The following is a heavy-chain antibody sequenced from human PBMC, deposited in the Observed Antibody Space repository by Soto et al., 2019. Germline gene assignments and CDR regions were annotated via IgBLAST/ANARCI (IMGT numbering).Heavy chain of an antibody. CDR2: IYHSGST. V-gene: IGHV4-4*02. D-gene: IGHD1-26*01. CDR1: GGSISSSNW. J-gene: IGHJ6*02. Sequence: PSETLPLTCAVSGGSISSSNWWSWVRQPPGKGLEWIGEIYHSGSTNYNPSLKSRVTISVDKSKNQFSLKLSSVTAADTAVYYCAREWELHYYGMDVWGQGTTVTVSS. CDR3: AREWELHYYGMDV.